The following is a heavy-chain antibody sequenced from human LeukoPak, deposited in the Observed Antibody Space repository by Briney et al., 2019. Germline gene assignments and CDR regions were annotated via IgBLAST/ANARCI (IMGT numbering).Heavy chain of an antibody. CDR1: GSSVSSGSYY. V-gene: IGHV4-61*01. Sequence: SETLCLTCTASGSSVSSGSYYWTWLPPPPGQELVWIVYIFYSGSTNYNPSLESRVTISFDTSKNQFSLKLTSVTAADTAVYYCARDPGVTTGTYNFDSWGQGSLVTVSS. CDR3: ARDPGVTTGTYNFDS. J-gene: IGHJ4*02. CDR2: IFYSGST. D-gene: IGHD1-1*01.